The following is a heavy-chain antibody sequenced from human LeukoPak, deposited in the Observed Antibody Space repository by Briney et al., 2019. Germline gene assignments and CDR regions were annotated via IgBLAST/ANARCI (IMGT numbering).Heavy chain of an antibody. D-gene: IGHD3-22*01. Sequence: SETLSRTCSVSNASIISSSYYWGWIRQPPGKGLEWIGSIYYRGRTYYNPSLKIRVTISADTSKNQFSLNLNSVTASDTAVYYCARQKILDDNYDSSGYYVDQWGQGSLVTVSS. J-gene: IGHJ4*02. CDR2: IYYRGRT. CDR3: ARQKILDDNYDSSGYYVDQ. V-gene: IGHV4-39*01. CDR1: NASIISSSYY.